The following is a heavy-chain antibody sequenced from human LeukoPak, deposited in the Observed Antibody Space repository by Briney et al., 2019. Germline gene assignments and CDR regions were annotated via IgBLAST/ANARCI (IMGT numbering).Heavy chain of an antibody. V-gene: IGHV3-9*01. CDR1: GFTFDDYA. Sequence: GGSLRLSCAASGFTFDDYAMHWVRQAPGKGLEWVSGISWNSGSIGYADSVKGRFTISRDNAKNSLYLQMNSLRAEDTALYYCAKAKFQYSSSWYVIDYWGQGTLVTVSS. D-gene: IGHD6-13*01. CDR3: AKAKFQYSSSWYVIDY. CDR2: ISWNSGSI. J-gene: IGHJ4*02.